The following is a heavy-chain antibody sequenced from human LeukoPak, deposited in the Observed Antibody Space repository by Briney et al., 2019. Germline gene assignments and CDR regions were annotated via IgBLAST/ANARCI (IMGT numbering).Heavy chain of an antibody. V-gene: IGHV3-15*07. CDR1: GFNFIDTW. CDR2: IKRKAVGGTA. D-gene: IGHD3-9*01. J-gene: IGHJ3*01. CDR3: ARDWYHAFDF. Sequence: GGSLRLSCAASGFNFIDTWMNWVRQAPGKGLEWVARIKRKAVGGTADYAAPVKGRFTISRDDSENMLYLQMNSLKIGDTAVYYCARDWYHAFDFWGQGTTVTVSS.